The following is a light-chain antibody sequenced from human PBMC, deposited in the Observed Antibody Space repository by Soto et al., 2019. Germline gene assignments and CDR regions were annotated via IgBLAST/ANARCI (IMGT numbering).Light chain of an antibody. J-gene: IGLJ3*02. V-gene: IGLV2-23*01. CDR3: CSYAGRSTLV. Sequence: QSALTQPASVSGSPGQSITISCTGSSSDVGSYNLVSWHQQYPGKAPKLMIYEGSKLPSGVSNRFSGSKSGNTASLTISGLQAEDEADYYCCSYAGRSTLVFGGGTKLTVL. CDR2: EGS. CDR1: SSDVGSYNL.